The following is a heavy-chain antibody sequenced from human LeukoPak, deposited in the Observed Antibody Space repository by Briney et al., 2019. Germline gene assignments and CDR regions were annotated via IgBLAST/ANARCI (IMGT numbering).Heavy chain of an antibody. J-gene: IGHJ3*02. Sequence: ATVKISCKVSVYTFTDYYMHWVQQAPGKGLEGMGLVDPEDGETIYAEKSQGRVTIIADTSPDTAYMELSSLRSKDTAVYYCATDVIAAAQRAAFDIWGQGTMVTVSS. D-gene: IGHD6-13*01. CDR1: VYTFTDYY. V-gene: IGHV1-69-2*01. CDR2: VDPEDGET. CDR3: ATDVIAAAQRAAFDI.